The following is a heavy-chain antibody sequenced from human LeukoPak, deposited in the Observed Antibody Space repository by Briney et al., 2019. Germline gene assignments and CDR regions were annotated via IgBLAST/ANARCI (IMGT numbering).Heavy chain of an antibody. D-gene: IGHD4-17*01. Sequence: PGGSLTLSCAASGFIFSDYAMSWIRQPPWKGLEWIGNIYYSGSNYYNASLQSRVTISIDTSKNQFSLKLSSVTAADTAVYYCAREYGDQEPMDVWGKGTTVTVSS. J-gene: IGHJ6*03. V-gene: IGHV4-39*07. CDR3: AREYGDQEPMDV. CDR1: GFIFSDYA. CDR2: IYYSGSN.